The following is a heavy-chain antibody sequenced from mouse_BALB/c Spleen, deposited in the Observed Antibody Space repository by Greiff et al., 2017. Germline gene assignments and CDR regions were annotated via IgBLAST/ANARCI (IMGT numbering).Heavy chain of an antibody. J-gene: IGHJ2*01. V-gene: IGHV5-6-4*01. Sequence: EVMLVESGGGLVKLGGSLKLSCAASGFTFSSYTMSWVRQTPEKRLEWVATISSGGSYTYYPDSVKGRFTISRDNAKNTLYLQMSSLKSEDTAMYYCTREGNGYFDYWGQGTTLTVSS. CDR2: ISSGGSYT. CDR3: TREGNGYFDY. CDR1: GFTFSSYT.